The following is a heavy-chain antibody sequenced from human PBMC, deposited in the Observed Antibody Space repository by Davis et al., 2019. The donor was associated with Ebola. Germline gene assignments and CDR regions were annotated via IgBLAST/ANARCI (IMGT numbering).Heavy chain of an antibody. CDR1: GFSFSTHW. CDR3: ARPVPDKRLGALGV. D-gene: IGHD6-6*01. CDR2: VYPDDSDI. Sequence: GESLKISCEASGFSFSTHWIVWVRQLPGKGLEWIGIVYPDDSDIRYSPSFRGHVSISANRSINTAFLQLHSLRASDTAIYYCARPVPDKRLGALGVWGLGTLVTVSP. V-gene: IGHV5-51*01. J-gene: IGHJ3*01.